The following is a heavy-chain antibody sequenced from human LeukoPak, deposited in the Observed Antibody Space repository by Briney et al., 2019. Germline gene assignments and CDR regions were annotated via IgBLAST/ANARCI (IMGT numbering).Heavy chain of an antibody. D-gene: IGHD2-2*01. CDR2: IYYSLGT. Sequence: SETLSLSCTVSGGSISSSSYYWGWIRPPPGEGLEWIGRIYYSLGTHDDPSLKSRVTISVDTTKNQFSLKLSSVTGAHTGVYYCARRKDIVVLPASWDYWGEGTRVTVSS. J-gene: IGHJ4*02. V-gene: IGHV4-39*01. CDR1: GGSISSSSYY. CDR3: ARRKDIVVLPASWDY.